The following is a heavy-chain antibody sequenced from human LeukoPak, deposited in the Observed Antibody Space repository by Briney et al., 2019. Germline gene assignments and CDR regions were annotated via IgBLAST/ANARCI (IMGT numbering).Heavy chain of an antibody. CDR2: IYSGGAT. CDR1: GFDVGRNY. Sequence: PGGSLRLSCAASGFDVGRNYMTWVRQAPGKGLEWVSFIYSGGATYYADSVRGRFTISRDSSKNTLYPQMNSLRVEDTAVYYCARPYCTNGVCRPYYYYYGMDVWGQGTTVTVSS. V-gene: IGHV3-53*01. J-gene: IGHJ6*02. CDR3: ARPYCTNGVCRPYYYYYGMDV. D-gene: IGHD2-8*01.